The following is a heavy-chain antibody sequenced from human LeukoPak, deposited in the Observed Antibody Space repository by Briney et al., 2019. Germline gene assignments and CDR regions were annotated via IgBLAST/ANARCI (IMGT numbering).Heavy chain of an antibody. CDR3: AGDSSVKLPTPYDY. CDR2: ISSSSSTI. V-gene: IGHV3-48*01. D-gene: IGHD3-22*01. CDR1: GFTFSSYS. J-gene: IGHJ4*02. Sequence: GGSLRLSCAASGFTFSSYSMNWVRQAPGKGLEWVSYISSSSSTIYYADSVKGRFTIPRDNAKNSLYLQMNRLRAEDTAVYYCAGDSSVKLPTPYDYWGQGTLVTVSS.